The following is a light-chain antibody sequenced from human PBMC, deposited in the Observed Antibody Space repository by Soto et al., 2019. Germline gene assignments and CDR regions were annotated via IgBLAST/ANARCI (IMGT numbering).Light chain of an antibody. J-gene: IGLJ3*02. Sequence: QSALIQPASVSGSPGQSITISCTGTSRDVGGSNYVSWYQHHPHRAPKLLIYEVSYRPSGVSSRFSGSKSGNTASLTISGLQAEDEADYYCSSHAGINNVVFGGGTKLTVL. V-gene: IGLV2-14*01. CDR3: SSHAGINNVV. CDR1: SRDVGGSNY. CDR2: EVS.